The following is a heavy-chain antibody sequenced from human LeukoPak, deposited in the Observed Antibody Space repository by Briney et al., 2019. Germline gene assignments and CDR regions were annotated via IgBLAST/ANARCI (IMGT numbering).Heavy chain of an antibody. J-gene: IGHJ1*01. CDR2: ISKNGRNT. CDR3: ARVDSGSACAS. Sequence: GGSLRLSCAASGFTLCSYSMHWVRQAPGKGLEFVSAISKNGRNTYYGNSMKGRFTISRDISKNTLYLQMGSLRPEDMAVYYCARVDSGSACASWGQGILVTVSS. V-gene: IGHV3-64*01. CDR1: GFTLCSYS. D-gene: IGHD6-19*01.